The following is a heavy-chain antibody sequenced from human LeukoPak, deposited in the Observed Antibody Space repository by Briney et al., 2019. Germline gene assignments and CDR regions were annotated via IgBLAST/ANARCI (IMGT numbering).Heavy chain of an antibody. CDR1: GYTFTGYY. D-gene: IGHD5-12*01. CDR2: ISAYNGNT. J-gene: IGHJ4*02. Sequence: ASVKVSCKASGYTFTGYYMHGVRQAPGQGVEWMGWISAYNGNTNYAQKLQGRVTMTTDTSTSTAYMELRSLRSDDTAVYYCARDLVGYSGYEPIGYWGQGTLVTVSS. V-gene: IGHV1-18*04. CDR3: ARDLVGYSGYEPIGY.